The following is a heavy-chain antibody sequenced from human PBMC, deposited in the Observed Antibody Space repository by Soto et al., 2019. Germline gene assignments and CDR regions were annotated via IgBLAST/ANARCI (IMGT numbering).Heavy chain of an antibody. CDR2: MVGDGSSS. Sequence: VQLLESGGGLAQPGGSLRLSCAASGFIFRTYAMNWVRQAPGKGLEWVSVMVGDGSSSDYADSVKGRLTISRDNSKNTLYLQMNNLRAEDTAVYYCAKDLRPDGRYDLDYWGQGTLVTVSS. CDR1: GFIFRTYA. J-gene: IGHJ4*02. CDR3: AKDLRPDGRYDLDY. D-gene: IGHD1-26*01. V-gene: IGHV3-23*01.